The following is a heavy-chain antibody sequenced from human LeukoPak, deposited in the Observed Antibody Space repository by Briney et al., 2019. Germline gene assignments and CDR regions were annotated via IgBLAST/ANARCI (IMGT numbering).Heavy chain of an antibody. D-gene: IGHD6-13*01. V-gene: IGHV3-74*01. CDR2: INGDGSGR. CDR3: ASASSHRIAAGGDY. J-gene: IGHJ4*02. Sequence: PGGSLRLSCAASGFTFNNYWMHWVRQAPGKGLVWVSRINGDGSGRNYADSVKGRFTISRDNAKNTLCLQMNSLRAEDTAVYYCASASSHRIAAGGDYWGQGTLVTVSS. CDR1: GFTFNNYW.